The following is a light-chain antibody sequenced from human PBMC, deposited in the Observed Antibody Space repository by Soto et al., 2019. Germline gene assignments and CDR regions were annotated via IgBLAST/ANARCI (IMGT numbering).Light chain of an antibody. V-gene: IGKV3-11*01. CDR1: QSVSSY. Sequence: IDLAPSPATLPSSNGERATLSCRASQSVSSYLAWYQQKPGQAPRLLIYDASNRATGIPARFSGSGSGTDFTLTSRSLEPEDFAVYYYQQLSDWPPITFGLGTRLEIK. CDR3: QQLSDWPPIT. CDR2: DAS. J-gene: IGKJ5*01.